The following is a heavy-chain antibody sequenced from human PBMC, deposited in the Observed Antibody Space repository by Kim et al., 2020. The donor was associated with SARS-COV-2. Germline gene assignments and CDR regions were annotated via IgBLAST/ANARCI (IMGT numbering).Heavy chain of an antibody. CDR1: GFTFSTHA. CDR3: ARGRRIGAAEKLFDY. V-gene: IGHV3-30*04. Sequence: GGSLRLSCAASGFTFSTHAMHWVRQAPGKGLEWVAGIPYDGSNKYYADSVKGRFTISRDNSKNTLYLQMNSLRAEDTAVYYCARGRRIGAAEKLFDYWGQGTLVTVSS. D-gene: IGHD6-13*01. J-gene: IGHJ4*02. CDR2: IPYDGSNK.